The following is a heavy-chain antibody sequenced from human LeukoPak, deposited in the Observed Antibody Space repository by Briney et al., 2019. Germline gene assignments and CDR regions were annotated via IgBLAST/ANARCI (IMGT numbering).Heavy chain of an antibody. CDR1: GFTLSNYD. D-gene: IGHD2-2*01. Sequence: PGGSLRLSCAASGFTLSNYDMNWVRQAPGKGLEWVSSISTSSRYIYYKDSVRGRFTISRDDAKNSLYLEMKSLRAEDTAVYYCARADCSSSTCYLRRSWFDPWGQGTPVTVSS. CDR2: ISTSSRYI. J-gene: IGHJ5*02. CDR3: ARADCSSSTCYLRRSWFDP. V-gene: IGHV3-21*01.